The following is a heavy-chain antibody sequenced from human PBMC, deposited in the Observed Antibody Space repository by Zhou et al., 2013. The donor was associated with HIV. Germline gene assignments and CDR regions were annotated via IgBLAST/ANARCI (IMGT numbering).Heavy chain of an antibody. Sequence: VNLLQSGSEVKKPGASVNISCKASGYNFSDYGISWVRQAPGQGLEWMGWVSGVSQAPGRGFEWMGWSSNYNSNIKNAQKFQDRVTMTTDTSTSTAYMELRSLRSDDTASYYCARFELMVTFGGVTPNSYHFDNWGQGTLVTVSS. CDR3: ARFELMVTFGGVTPNSYHFDN. CDR2: SSNYNSNI. CDR1: GYNFSDYG. D-gene: IGHD3-16*01. V-gene: IGHV1-18*01. J-gene: IGHJ4*02.